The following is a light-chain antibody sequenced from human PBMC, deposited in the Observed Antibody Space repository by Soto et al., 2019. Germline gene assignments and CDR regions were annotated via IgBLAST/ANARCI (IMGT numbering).Light chain of an antibody. CDR2: GAS. Sequence: EIVMTQSPATLSVSPGEGASLSCRASQSVSSNLAWYQQKPGQAPRLLIYGASTRATGVPARFSGSGSGTEFSLTISSLQSEDFAVYYCQHYIAWPLTFGGGTTVEIK. CDR3: QHYIAWPLT. V-gene: IGKV3-15*01. J-gene: IGKJ4*01. CDR1: QSVSSN.